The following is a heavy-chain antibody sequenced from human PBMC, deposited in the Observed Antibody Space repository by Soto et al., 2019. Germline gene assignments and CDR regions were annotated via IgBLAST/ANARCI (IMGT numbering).Heavy chain of an antibody. CDR2: INPSGGST. D-gene: IGHD5-12*01. J-gene: IGHJ4*02. V-gene: IGHV1-46*01. Sequence: ASVKVSCKASGYTFTSYYMHWVRQAPGQGLEWMGIINPSGGSTSYAQKFQGRFTMTRDTSASTVYMELRSLRSEDTAIYYCARGIWVATTASYYFDSWGQGTQVTVSS. CDR1: GYTFTSYY. CDR3: ARGIWVATTASYYFDS.